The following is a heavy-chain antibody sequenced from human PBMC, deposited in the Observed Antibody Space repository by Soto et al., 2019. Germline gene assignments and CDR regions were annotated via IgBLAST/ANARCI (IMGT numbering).Heavy chain of an antibody. CDR3: ARTMVRGVVNYYYYCGMDV. V-gene: IGHV4-4*02. J-gene: IGHJ6*02. CDR2: IYHSGST. CDR1: GGSISSSNW. D-gene: IGHD3-10*01. Sequence: QVQLQESGPGLVKPSGTLSLTCAVSGGSISSSNWWSWVRQPPGKGLEWIGEIYHSGSTNYNPSLKSRATISVDKSKNQFPLKVSSVTAADTAVYYCARTMVRGVVNYYYYCGMDVWGQGTPVPVSS.